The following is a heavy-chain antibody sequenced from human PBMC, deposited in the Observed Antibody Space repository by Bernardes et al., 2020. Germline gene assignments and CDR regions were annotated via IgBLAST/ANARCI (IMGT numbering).Heavy chain of an antibody. CDR2: IYYSGST. CDR1: GGSIRSYY. J-gene: IGHJ4*02. V-gene: IGHV4-59*01. Sequence: SETLSLTCTVSGGSIRSYYWSWIRQPPGKGLAWIGYIYYSGSTNYNPSLKSRVTISVDTSRNQFSLKLSSVTAADTAVYYCAGGVGWFGELLKGFDYWGQGTLVTGSS. D-gene: IGHD3-10*01. CDR3: AGGVGWFGELLKGFDY.